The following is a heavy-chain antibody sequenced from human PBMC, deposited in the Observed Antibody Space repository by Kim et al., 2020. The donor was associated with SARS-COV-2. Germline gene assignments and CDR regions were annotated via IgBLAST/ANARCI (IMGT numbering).Heavy chain of an antibody. J-gene: IGHJ4*02. CDR3: AREGEYYYDSSGYQGGYFDY. V-gene: IGHV3-33*05. Sequence: GGSLRLSCAASGFTFSSYGMHWVRQAPGKGLEWVAVISYDGSNKYYADSVKGRFTISRDNSKNTLYLQMNSLRAEDTAVYYCAREGEYYYDSSGYQGGYFDYWGQGTLVTVSS. CDR1: GFTFSSYG. D-gene: IGHD3-22*01. CDR2: ISYDGSNK.